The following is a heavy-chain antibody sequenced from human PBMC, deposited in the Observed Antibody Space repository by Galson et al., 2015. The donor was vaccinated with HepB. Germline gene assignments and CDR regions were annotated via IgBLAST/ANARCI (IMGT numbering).Heavy chain of an antibody. CDR3: ARDNGGFRSRDYDILTGYLSH. CDR2: IWYDGSNK. CDR1: GFTFSSYA. D-gene: IGHD3-9*01. V-gene: IGHV3-33*08. J-gene: IGHJ4*02. Sequence: SLRLSCAASGFTFSSYAMHWVRQAPGKGLEWVAVIWYDGSNKYYADSVRGRFTISRDNSKNTLYLQMNSLRAEDTAVYYCARDNGGFRSRDYDILTGYLSHWGQGTLVTVSS.